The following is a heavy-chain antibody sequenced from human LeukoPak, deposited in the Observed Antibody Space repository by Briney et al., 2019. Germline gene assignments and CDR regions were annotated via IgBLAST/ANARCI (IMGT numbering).Heavy chain of an antibody. D-gene: IGHD1-1*01. V-gene: IGHV3-7*01. J-gene: IGHJ4*02. CDR1: GFTFGTHW. CDR3: ATVTSYRVDY. CDR2: INQDGRKK. Sequence: RGSLRLSCGASGFTFGTHWMSWVRQAPGKGLEWVANINQDGRKKFYVDSVKGRFTISRDNAKNLLYLQMNSLRPEDTAVYYCATVTSYRVDYWGQGTLVTVSS.